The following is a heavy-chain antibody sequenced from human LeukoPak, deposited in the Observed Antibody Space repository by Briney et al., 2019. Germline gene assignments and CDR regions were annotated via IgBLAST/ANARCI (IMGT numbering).Heavy chain of an antibody. J-gene: IGHJ4*02. D-gene: IGHD6-13*01. Sequence: PSETLSFTCAVYGGSFSGYYWSWIRQPPGKGLEWIGEINHSGSTNYNPSLKSRVTISVDTSKNQFSLKLSSVTAADTAVYYCALRPLAGAAAGTSYFDYWGQGTLVTVSS. CDR1: GGSFSGYY. CDR2: INHSGST. V-gene: IGHV4-34*01. CDR3: ALRPLAGAAAGTSYFDY.